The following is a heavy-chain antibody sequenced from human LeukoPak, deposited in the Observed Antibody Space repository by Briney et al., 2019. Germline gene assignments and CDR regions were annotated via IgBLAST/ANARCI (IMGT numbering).Heavy chain of an antibody. J-gene: IGHJ3*02. D-gene: IGHD2-2*01. CDR1: GYTFTGYY. V-gene: IGHV1-2*02. Sequence: ASVKVSCKASGYTFTGYYMHWVRQAPGQGLEWMGWINTKSGATNYAQKFQGRVTMTRDTSISTAYMELNSLRSDDTALYYCTKPQPGAFEIWGRGTMVTVSS. CDR2: INTKSGAT. CDR3: TKPQPGAFEI.